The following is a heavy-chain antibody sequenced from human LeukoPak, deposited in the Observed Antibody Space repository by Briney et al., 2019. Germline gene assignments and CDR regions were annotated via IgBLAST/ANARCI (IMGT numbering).Heavy chain of an antibody. D-gene: IGHD4-17*01. Sequence: PSETLSLTCAVYGGSFSGYYWSWIRQPPGKGLEWIGEINHSGSTNYNPSLKSRVTISVDTSKNQFSLKLSSVTDADTAVYYCARGPDYGDYVEYWGQGTLVTVSS. CDR1: GGSFSGYY. J-gene: IGHJ4*02. V-gene: IGHV4-34*01. CDR2: INHSGST. CDR3: ARGPDYGDYVEY.